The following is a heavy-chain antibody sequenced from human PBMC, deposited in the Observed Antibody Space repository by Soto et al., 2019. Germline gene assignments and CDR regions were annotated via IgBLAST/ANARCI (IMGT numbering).Heavy chain of an antibody. D-gene: IGHD2-15*01. Sequence: EVQLVETGGGLIQHGGSLRLSCAASGFTVSSNYMSWVRQAPGKGLEWVSVIYSGGSTYYADSVKGRFTISRDNSKNTLYLQMNSLRAEDMAVYYCACGTRGKNYFDYWGQGTLVTVSS. CDR1: GFTVSSNY. J-gene: IGHJ4*02. V-gene: IGHV3-53*02. CDR3: ACGTRGKNYFDY. CDR2: IYSGGST.